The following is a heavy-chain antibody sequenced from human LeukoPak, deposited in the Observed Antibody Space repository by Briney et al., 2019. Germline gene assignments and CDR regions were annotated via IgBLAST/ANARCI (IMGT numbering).Heavy chain of an antibody. V-gene: IGHV3-30*04. D-gene: IGHD4-17*01. CDR3: ARDGPDYGDFDY. CDR2: ISYDGSNK. J-gene: IGHJ4*02. Sequence: GGSLRLSCAASGFTFSSYAMHWVRQAPDKGLEWVAVISYDGSNKYYADSVKGRFTISRDNSKNTLYLQMNSLRPEDTAVYYCARDGPDYGDFDYWGQGTLVTVSS. CDR1: GFTFSSYA.